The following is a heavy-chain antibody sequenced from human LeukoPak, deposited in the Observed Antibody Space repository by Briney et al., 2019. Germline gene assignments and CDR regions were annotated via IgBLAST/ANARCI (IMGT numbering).Heavy chain of an antibody. CDR2: ISSSGSTI. J-gene: IGHJ6*03. CDR3: ARDAYSLPAGKYCSGGSCSSYYYYYMDV. Sequence: QPGGSLRLSCAASGFTFSSYEMNWVRQAPGKGLEWVSYISSSGSTIYYADSVKGRFTISRDNAKNSLYLQMNSLRAEDTAVYYCARDAYSLPAGKYCSGGSCSSYYYYYMDVWGKGTTVTISS. CDR1: GFTFSSYE. V-gene: IGHV3-48*03. D-gene: IGHD2-15*01.